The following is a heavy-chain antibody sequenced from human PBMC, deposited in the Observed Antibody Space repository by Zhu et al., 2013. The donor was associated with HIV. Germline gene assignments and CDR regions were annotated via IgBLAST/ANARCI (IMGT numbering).Heavy chain of an antibody. CDR1: GYTFTGYY. D-gene: IGHD1-26*01. Sequence: QVQLVQSGAEVKKPGASVKVSCKASGYTFTGYYMHWVRQAPGQGLEWMGWINPNSGGTNYAQKFQGRVTMTRDTSISTAYMELSRLRSDDTAVYYCARDPHIVGATPYYYYGMDVWGQGTTVTV. V-gene: IGHV1-2*02. CDR2: INPNSGGT. CDR3: ARDPHIVGATPYYYYGMDV. J-gene: IGHJ6*02.